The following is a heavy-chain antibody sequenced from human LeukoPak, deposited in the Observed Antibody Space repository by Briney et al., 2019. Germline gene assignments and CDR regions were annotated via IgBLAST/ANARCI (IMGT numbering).Heavy chain of an antibody. CDR3: ARDRAVAGLCDY. CDR1: GFTFSRYG. Sequence: GGSLRLSCAASGFTFSRYGMHWVRQAPGKGLEWVAFIRFDGSNQYYGDSVRGRFTISRDNSKNTLYLQMNSLRTGDTAVYYCARDRAVAGLCDYWGQGTLVTVSS. J-gene: IGHJ4*02. V-gene: IGHV3-30*02. CDR2: IRFDGSNQ. D-gene: IGHD6-19*01.